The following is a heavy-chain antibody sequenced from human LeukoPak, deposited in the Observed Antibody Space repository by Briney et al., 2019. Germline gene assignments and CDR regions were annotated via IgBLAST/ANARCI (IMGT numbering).Heavy chain of an antibody. CDR1: GFTFSSYA. V-gene: IGHV3-30-3*01. CDR2: ISYDGSNK. D-gene: IGHD2-2*01. J-gene: IGHJ4*02. CDR3: ATDCSSTSCYGY. Sequence: GGSLRLSCAASGFTFSSYAMHWVRQAPGKGLEWVAVISYDGSNKYYADSVKGRFTISRDNSKNTLYLQMNSLRAEDTAVYYCATDCSSTSCYGYWGQGTLATVSS.